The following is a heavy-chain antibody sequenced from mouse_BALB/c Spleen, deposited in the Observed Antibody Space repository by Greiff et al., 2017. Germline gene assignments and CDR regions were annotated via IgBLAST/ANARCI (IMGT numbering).Heavy chain of an antibody. D-gene: IGHD2-1*01. V-gene: IGHV1S29*02. CDR1: GYTFTDYN. J-gene: IGHJ2*01. CDR3: ARSPGLGYYGLEDY. Sequence: EVQVVESGPELVKPGASVKISCKASGYTFTDYNMHWVKQSHGKSLEWIGYIYPYNGGTGYNQKFKSKATLTVDNSSSTAYMELRSLTSEDSAVYYCARSPGLGYYGLEDYWGQGTTLTVSS. CDR2: IYPYNGGT.